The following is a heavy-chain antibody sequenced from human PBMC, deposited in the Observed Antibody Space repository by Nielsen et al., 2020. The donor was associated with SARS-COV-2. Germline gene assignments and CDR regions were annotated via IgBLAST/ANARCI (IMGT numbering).Heavy chain of an antibody. D-gene: IGHD5-24*01. CDR2: INHNGGT. Sequence: SETLSLTCGAQGASFRGFYWTWIRQAPGKGLEWIGEINHNGGTNYISPLTSRVTISVDTSRRQFSLKMTSLTAADTAVYYCARGRDGGIYAYLHHMDVWGEGTAVTVSS. CDR3: ARGRDGGIYAYLHHMDV. J-gene: IGHJ6*03. V-gene: IGHV4-34*01. CDR1: GASFRGFY.